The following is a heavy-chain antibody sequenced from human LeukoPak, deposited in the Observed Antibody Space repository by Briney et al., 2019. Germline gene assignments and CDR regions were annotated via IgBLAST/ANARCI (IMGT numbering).Heavy chain of an antibody. D-gene: IGHD3-10*02. CDR1: GFTFSGSA. V-gene: IGHV3-73*01. CDR3: AKDLETSLFGELLSWGFDY. J-gene: IGHJ4*02. Sequence: PGGSLRLSCAASGFTFSGSALHWVRQASGKGLEWVGRIRSTANGYATAYAASVKGRFTISRDDSKNTAYLQMDSLKTEDTAVYYCAKDLETSLFGELLSWGFDYWGQGTLVTVSS. CDR2: IRSTANGYAT.